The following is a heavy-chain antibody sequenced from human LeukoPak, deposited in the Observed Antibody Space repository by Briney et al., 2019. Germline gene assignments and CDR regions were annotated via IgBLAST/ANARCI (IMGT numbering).Heavy chain of an antibody. CDR2: INPTGGNT. J-gene: IGHJ4*02. CDR1: GYTFTSYY. D-gene: IGHD3-3*01. Sequence: ASVKVSCKASGYTFTSYYMHWVRQAPGQGLEWMGVINPTGGNTISAQKFQGRVTMTRDTSTSTVYMELNSLRPEDTAVYYCARVERVASHYYDFWSGYYDVAYWGQGTLVTVSS. CDR3: ARVERVASHYYDFWSGYYDVAY. V-gene: IGHV1-46*01.